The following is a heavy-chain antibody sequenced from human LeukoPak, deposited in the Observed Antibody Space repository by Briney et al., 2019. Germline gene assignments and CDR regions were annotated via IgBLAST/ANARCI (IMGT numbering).Heavy chain of an antibody. Sequence: TGGSLRLSCAASGFTFSSYSLNWVRQAPGKGLEWVSVIYSGGSTYYADSVKGRFTISRDNSKNTLYLQMNSLRAEDTAVYYCARDRDGQGYWGQGTLVTVSS. CDR1: GFTFSSYS. D-gene: IGHD2-21*02. CDR3: ARDRDGQGY. CDR2: IYSGGST. J-gene: IGHJ4*02. V-gene: IGHV3-66*01.